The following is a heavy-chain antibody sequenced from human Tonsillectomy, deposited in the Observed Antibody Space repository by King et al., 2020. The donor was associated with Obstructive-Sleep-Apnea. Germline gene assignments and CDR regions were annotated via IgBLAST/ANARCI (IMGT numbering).Heavy chain of an antibody. CDR1: GYTFTGYY. D-gene: IGHD1-26*01. J-gene: IGHJ4*02. V-gene: IGHV1-2*04. CDR2: INPNSGGT. Sequence: QLVQSGAEVKKPGASVKVSCKASGYTFTGYYMHWVRQAPGQGLKWMGWINPNSGGTNYAQKFQGWVTLTRDTSISTAYLELSRLRSDDTAVYYCATSPVPYSGRTGYFDYWGQGTLVTVSS. CDR3: ATSPVPYSGRTGYFDY.